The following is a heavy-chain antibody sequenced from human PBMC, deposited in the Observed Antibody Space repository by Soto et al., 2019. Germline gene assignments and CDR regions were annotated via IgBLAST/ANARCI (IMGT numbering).Heavy chain of an antibody. CDR1: GFTFSGHS. CDR2: IKQDGSEK. V-gene: IGHV3-7*01. D-gene: IGHD1-1*01. CDR3: ARQRGCDY. Sequence: EVQLVESGGGLVQPGGSLRLSCAASGFTFSGHSMSWVRQAPGKGLEWVANIKQDGSEKYYVDSVKGRFTISRDNAKNSLYLQMNSLRADDTAVYYCARQRGCDYWGQGTLVTVSS. J-gene: IGHJ4*02.